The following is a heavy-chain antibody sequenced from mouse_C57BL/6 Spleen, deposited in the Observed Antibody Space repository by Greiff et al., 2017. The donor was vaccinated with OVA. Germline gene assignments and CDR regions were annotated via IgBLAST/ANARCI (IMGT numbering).Heavy chain of an antibody. V-gene: IGHV5-4*03. CDR1: GFTFSSYA. D-gene: IGHD1-1*02. Sequence: EVMLVESGGGLVKPGGSLKLSCAASGFTFSSYAMSWVRQTPEKRLEWVATISDGGSYTYYPDNVKGRFTISRDNAKNNLYLQMSHLKSEDTAMYYCARGGVLSFDYWGQGTTLTVSS. J-gene: IGHJ2*01. CDR2: ISDGGSYT. CDR3: ARGGVLSFDY.